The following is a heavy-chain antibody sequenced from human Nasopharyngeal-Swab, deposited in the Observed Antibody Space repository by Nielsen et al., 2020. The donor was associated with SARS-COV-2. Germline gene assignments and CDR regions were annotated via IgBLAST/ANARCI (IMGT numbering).Heavy chain of an antibody. CDR2: IIPIFGTA. V-gene: IGHV1-69*06. D-gene: IGHD1-26*01. J-gene: IGHJ3*02. CDR1: GGTFRTYA. Sequence: SVKVSCEASGGTFRTYAISWVRQAPGQGLEWMGGIIPIFGTANYAQKFQGRVTITADSSPSTAYMELSSLRSEDTAVYYCARGVVSGSYGSLTDAFEIWGQGTMVTVSS. CDR3: ARGVVSGSYGSLTDAFEI.